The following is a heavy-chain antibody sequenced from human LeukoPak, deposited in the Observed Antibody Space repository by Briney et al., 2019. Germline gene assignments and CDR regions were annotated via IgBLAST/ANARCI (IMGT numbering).Heavy chain of an antibody. CDR1: GGSISSGSYY. Sequence: SETLSLTCTVSGGSISSGSYYWRWIRQPAGKGLEWIGRIYTSGSTNYNPSLKSRVTISVDTSKKQFSLKLSDMTAADTAVYYCARCTYSNYVSFDYWGQGTLVTVSS. CDR2: IYTSGST. V-gene: IGHV4-61*02. CDR3: ARCTYSNYVSFDY. D-gene: IGHD4-11*01. J-gene: IGHJ4*02.